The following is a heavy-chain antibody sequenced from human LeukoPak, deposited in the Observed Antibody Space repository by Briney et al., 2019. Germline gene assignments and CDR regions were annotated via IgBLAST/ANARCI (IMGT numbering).Heavy chain of an antibody. V-gene: IGHV3-23*01. D-gene: IGHD6-19*01. CDR3: AKYRGTHISDWYLGY. Sequence: GGSLRLSCAASGFTFSNYDMSWVRRAPGKGLEWVSAIGGTFGSAYYADSVRGRFTISRDNSKNTLYLQITGLRAEDTAVYYCAKYRGTHISDWYLGYWGQGTLVTVSS. CDR2: IGGTFGSA. J-gene: IGHJ4*02. CDR1: GFTFSNYD.